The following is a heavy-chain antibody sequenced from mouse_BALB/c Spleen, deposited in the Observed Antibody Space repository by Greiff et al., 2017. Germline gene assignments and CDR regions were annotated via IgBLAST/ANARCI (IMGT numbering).Heavy chain of an antibody. CDR3: ARGNLYAMDY. CDR2: ISYSGST. V-gene: IGHV3-2*02. J-gene: IGHJ4*01. Sequence: EVKLVESGPGLVKPSQSLSLTCTVTGYSITSDYAWNWIRQFPGNKLEWMGYISYSGSTSYNPSLKSRISITRDTSKNQFFLQLNSVTTEDTATYYCARGNLYAMDYWGQGTSVTVSS. CDR1: GYSITSDYA. D-gene: IGHD2-1*01.